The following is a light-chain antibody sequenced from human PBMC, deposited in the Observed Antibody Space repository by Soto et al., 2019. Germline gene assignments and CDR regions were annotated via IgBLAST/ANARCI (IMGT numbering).Light chain of an antibody. CDR2: EGS. CDR1: SSDVVSYNI. V-gene: IGLV2-23*01. J-gene: IGLJ1*01. Sequence: QSALTQPASVSGSPGQSITISCTGTSSDVVSYNIVSWYQQHPGQAPKLMIYEGSKRPSGVSNRFSGSKSGNTASLTISGLQAEDEADYYCCSYAGSRSYVFGTGTKLTV. CDR3: CSYAGSRSYV.